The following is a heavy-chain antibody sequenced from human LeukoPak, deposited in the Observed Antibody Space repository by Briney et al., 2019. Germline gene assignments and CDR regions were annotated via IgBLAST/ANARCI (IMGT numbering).Heavy chain of an antibody. CDR3: ARDRSHDYGDYAFDI. J-gene: IGHJ3*02. CDR1: GXTFSSYN. CDR2: IYSGGST. D-gene: IGHD4-17*01. V-gene: IGHV3-53*01. Sequence: GGSLRLSCAASGXTFSSYNMNWVRQTPGKGLEWVSVIYSGGSTYYADSVKGRFTISRDNSKNTLYLQMNSLRAEDTAVYYCARDRSHDYGDYAFDIWGQGIMVTVSS.